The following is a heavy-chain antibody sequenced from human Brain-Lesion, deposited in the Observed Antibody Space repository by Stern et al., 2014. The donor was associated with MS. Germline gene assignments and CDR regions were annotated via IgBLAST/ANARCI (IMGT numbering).Heavy chain of an antibody. CDR3: AGEEDIRYCSGGSCTGNWFDP. Sequence: VQLVESGPGLVKPSETLSLTCTVAGGSVSSTSYAWAWIRQPPGKGLAWIGTIYYSGNTYYSPSLKGRLPISLAPSKNQFSLQLGSVTAADTAVYYCAGEEDIRYCSGGSCTGNWFDPWGQGTLVTVSS. V-gene: IGHV4-39*01. D-gene: IGHD2-15*01. CDR1: GGSVSSTSYA. CDR2: IYYSGNT. J-gene: IGHJ5*02.